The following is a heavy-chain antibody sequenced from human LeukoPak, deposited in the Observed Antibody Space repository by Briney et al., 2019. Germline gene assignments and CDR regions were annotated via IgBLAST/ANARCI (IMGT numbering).Heavy chain of an antibody. CDR1: GFTFTIYA. J-gene: IGHJ4*02. D-gene: IGHD3-10*01. CDR2: ISASGGTT. Sequence: GGSLRLSCAASGFTFTIYAMSWVRQAPGKGLEWVSTISASGGTTYDADSVKGRFTISRDNSKNTLYLQMNSLRDEDTAVYYCARDPGDYWGQGALVTVSS. CDR3: ARDPGDY. V-gene: IGHV3-23*01.